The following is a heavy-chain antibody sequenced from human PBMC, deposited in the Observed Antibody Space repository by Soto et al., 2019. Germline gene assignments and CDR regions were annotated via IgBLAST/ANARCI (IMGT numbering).Heavy chain of an antibody. V-gene: IGHV4-31*03. J-gene: IGHJ5*02. CDR1: GGSISSGGYY. D-gene: IGHD6-19*01. CDR3: AIIAVAGTVDP. CDR2: IYYSGST. Sequence: QVQLQESGPGLVKPSQTLSLTCTVSGGSISSGGYYWSWIRQHPGKGLEWIGYIYYSGSTYYNPSIKSXXTXSXATSKNQFSLKLSSVTAADTAVYYCAIIAVAGTVDPWGQGTLVTVSS.